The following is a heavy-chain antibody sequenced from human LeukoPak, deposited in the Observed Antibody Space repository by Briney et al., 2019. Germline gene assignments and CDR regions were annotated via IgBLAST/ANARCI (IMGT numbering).Heavy chain of an antibody. V-gene: IGHV3-74*01. CDR1: GFTFSSYW. CDR2: INSDGSST. J-gene: IGHJ2*01. CDR3: AREGATDWYFHL. Sequence: GGSLRLSCAASGFTFSSYWMHWVRQAPGKGLVWVSRINSDGSSTSYADSVKGRFTISRDNAKNTLYLQMSSLRAEDTAVYYCAREGATDWYFHLWGRGTLSLSPQ. D-gene: IGHD5-12*01.